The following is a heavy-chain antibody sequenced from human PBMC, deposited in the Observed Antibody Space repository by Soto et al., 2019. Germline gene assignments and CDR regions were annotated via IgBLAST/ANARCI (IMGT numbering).Heavy chain of an antibody. CDR2: ISGSGGST. CDR3: VKDPGHSLFAMGGGMDV. D-gene: IGHD3-16*01. V-gene: IGHV3-23*01. J-gene: IGHJ6*02. Sequence: EVEMLESGGGVVQPGGSMRLSWVASGFTFNNYAMNWVRQAPGKGPEWVSVISGSGGSTFYADSVRGRVTTSRDTSKHTVYLQMDRRRVEDSAIYYCVKDPGHSLFAMGGGMDVWGQGTTVTVSS. CDR1: GFTFNNYA.